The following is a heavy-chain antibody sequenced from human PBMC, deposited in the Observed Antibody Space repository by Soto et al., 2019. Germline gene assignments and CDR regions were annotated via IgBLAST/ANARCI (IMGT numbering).Heavy chain of an antibody. Sequence: GGSLRLSCGASGFTLSSFFMHWVRQRPGKGLVWVSRINNDGSSTTYADSVKGRFTISRDNAKNTLYLQMNSLRAEDTAVYFCFRDHDSRRFSLLTLWGQRTQVTGSS. J-gene: IGHJ1*01. D-gene: IGHD3-22*01. V-gene: IGHV3-74*03. CDR2: INNDGSST. CDR1: GFTLSSFF. CDR3: FRDHDSRRFSLLTL.